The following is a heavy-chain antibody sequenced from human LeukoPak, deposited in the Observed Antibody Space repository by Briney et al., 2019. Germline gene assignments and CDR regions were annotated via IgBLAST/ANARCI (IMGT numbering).Heavy chain of an antibody. J-gene: IGHJ4*02. Sequence: GESLKISCKGSGYTFPNYWIGWVRQMPGKGLEWMGIIYPADSNTRYSPSFQGQVTISADKSISTAYLQWSSLKAPDTAMYYCARFAYGSDYFPGHYWGQGTLVTVSS. CDR3: ARFAYGSDYFPGHY. V-gene: IGHV5-51*01. CDR1: GYTFPNYW. CDR2: IYPADSNT. D-gene: IGHD3-22*01.